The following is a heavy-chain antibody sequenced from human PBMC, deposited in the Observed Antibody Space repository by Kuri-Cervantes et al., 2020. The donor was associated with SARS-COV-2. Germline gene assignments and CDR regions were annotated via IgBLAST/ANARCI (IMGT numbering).Heavy chain of an antibody. CDR3: ARQGSNYYYYGMDV. J-gene: IGHJ6*02. D-gene: IGHD3-10*01. CDR2: INHSGST. Sequence: ESLKISCTVSGASISSYYWSWIRQPPGKGLEWIGEINHSGSTNYNPSLKSRVTISVHTSKNQFSLKLSSVTAADTAVYYCARQGSNYYYYGMDVWGQGTTVTVSS. V-gene: IGHV4-34*01. CDR1: GASISSYY.